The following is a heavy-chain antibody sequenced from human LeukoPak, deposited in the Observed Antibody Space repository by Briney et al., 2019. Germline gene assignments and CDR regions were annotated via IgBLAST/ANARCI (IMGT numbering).Heavy chain of an antibody. D-gene: IGHD1-26*01. CDR2: IGYRGGSI. J-gene: IGHJ6*03. CDR3: AKSWGSTRPYYNYMDV. V-gene: IGHV3-23*01. CDR1: GFTFDDYA. Sequence: QSGGSLRLSCAASGFTFDDYAMHWVRQAPGKGLEWVSIIGYRGGSIYYAYSVKGRFTISRDNSKNTLSLQMNGLRPEDTAVYYCAKSWGSTRPYYNYMDVWGKGTTVTVSS.